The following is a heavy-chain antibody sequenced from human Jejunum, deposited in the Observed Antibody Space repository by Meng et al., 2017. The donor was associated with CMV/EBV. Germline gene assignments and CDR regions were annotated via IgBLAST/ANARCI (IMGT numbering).Heavy chain of an antibody. J-gene: IGHJ5*02. CDR3: ARGQRSYSGSCPEWFDP. D-gene: IGHD1-26*01. V-gene: IGHV4-30-4*01. CDR2: IYYSGST. CDR1: GGSISSGDYD. Sequence: VNPEEPGPGLLNPSQTLPLTCTVSGGSISSGDYDWSWIRQPPGKGLEWIGCIYYSGSTYYNPSLKGRVTISVDTSKNQFSLNLSSVTAADTAVYYCARGQRSYSGSCPEWFDPWGQGTLVTVSS.